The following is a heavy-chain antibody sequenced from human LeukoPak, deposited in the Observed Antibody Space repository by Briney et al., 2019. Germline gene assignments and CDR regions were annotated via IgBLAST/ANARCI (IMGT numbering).Heavy chain of an antibody. J-gene: IGHJ3*02. CDR2: INPNSGGT. CDR1: GYTFTGYY. V-gene: IGHV1-2*04. CDR3: AKDKGVFYTGQDAFDI. D-gene: IGHD3/OR15-3a*01. Sequence: ASVKVSCKASGYTFTGYYIHWVRQAPGQGLEWMGWINPNSGGTNYAQKFQGWVTMTRDTSISTAYMELSRLRSDDTAIYYCAKDKGVFYTGQDAFDIWGQGTMVTVSS.